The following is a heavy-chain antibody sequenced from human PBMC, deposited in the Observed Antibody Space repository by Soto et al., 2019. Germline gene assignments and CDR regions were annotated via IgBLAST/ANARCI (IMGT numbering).Heavy chain of an antibody. J-gene: IGHJ3*02. CDR1: GFSLSGDGVG. D-gene: IGHD2-21*01. CDR3: SHAYGGTSWPNDAFDI. CDR2: IYWDDDQ. V-gene: IGHV2-5*02. Sequence: QLTLKESGPTLVKPTQTLTLTCTVSGFSLSGDGVGVGWIRQPPGKALEWLALIYWDDDQRYSPSLKTRLTLTKDTSKNQVVLTMTKMDPVDTATYYCSHAYGGTSWPNDAFDIWGQGTVVTVSS.